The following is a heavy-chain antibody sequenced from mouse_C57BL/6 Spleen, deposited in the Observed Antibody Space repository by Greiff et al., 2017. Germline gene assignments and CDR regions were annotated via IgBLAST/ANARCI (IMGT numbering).Heavy chain of an antibody. CDR1: GYTFTEYT. D-gene: IGHD2-10*02. CDR2: FYPGSGST. J-gene: IGHJ2*01. Sequence: VQLKESGAELVKPGASVKLSCKASGYTFTEYTIHWVKQRSGQGLEWIGWFYPGSGSTKYNEKFKGKATLTADKSSSTAYMELSSLTSEDSAVYFYVCHGGYGNYYFDYWGQGTTLTVSS. CDR3: VCHGGYGNYYFDY. V-gene: IGHV1-62-2*01.